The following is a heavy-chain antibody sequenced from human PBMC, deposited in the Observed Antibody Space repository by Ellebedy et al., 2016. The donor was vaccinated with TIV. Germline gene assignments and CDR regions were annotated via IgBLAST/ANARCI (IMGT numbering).Heavy chain of an antibody. Sequence: MPSETLSLTCSVSGGSISSYYWSWIRQPAGKGLEWIGRIYTSGSTHYNPSLKSRVTISVDTTKNQFSLKLTSATVADRAVYYCVRGLGIARYWGQGALVTVSS. D-gene: IGHD6-13*01. J-gene: IGHJ4*02. V-gene: IGHV4-4*07. CDR3: VRGLGIARY. CDR1: GGSISSYY. CDR2: IYTSGST.